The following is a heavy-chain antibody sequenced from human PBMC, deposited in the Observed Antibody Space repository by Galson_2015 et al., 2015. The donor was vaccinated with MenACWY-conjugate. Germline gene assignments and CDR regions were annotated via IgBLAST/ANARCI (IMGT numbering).Heavy chain of an antibody. D-gene: IGHD5-18*01. CDR3: VRARGHTAMGYGLKPGAFDF. J-gene: IGHJ3*01. V-gene: IGHV3-33*05. CDR2: ISYDGSNE. Sequence: LEWMAFISYDGSNESYADSVKGRFTISRDNTKNSLYLQMNSLRAEDTAVYYCVRARGHTAMGYGLKPGAFDFWGQGTMVTVSS.